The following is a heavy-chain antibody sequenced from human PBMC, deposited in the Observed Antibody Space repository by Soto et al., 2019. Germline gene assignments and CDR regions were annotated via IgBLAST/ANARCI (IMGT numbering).Heavy chain of an antibody. J-gene: IGHJ4*02. Sequence: ASVKVSCKVSGYTLTELSMHWVRQAPGKGLEWMGGFDPEDGETIYAQKFQGRVTMTEDTSTDTAYMELSSLRSEDTAVYYCATDRYCSSTSCYDVDYWGQGTLVTVSS. CDR3: ATDRYCSSTSCYDVDY. CDR1: GYTLTELS. CDR2: FDPEDGET. D-gene: IGHD2-2*01. V-gene: IGHV1-24*01.